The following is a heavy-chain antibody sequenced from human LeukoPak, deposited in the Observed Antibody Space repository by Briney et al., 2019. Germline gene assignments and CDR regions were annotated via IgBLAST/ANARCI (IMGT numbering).Heavy chain of an antibody. CDR2: ISSSSSTI. J-gene: IGHJ3*02. Sequence: GGSLRLSCAASGFTFSSYSMNWVRQAPGKELEWVSYISSSSSTIYYADSVKGRFTISRDNAKNSLYLQMNSLRAEDTAMYYCARDGYSSSSAAFDIWGQGTMVTVSS. V-gene: IGHV3-48*01. CDR3: ARDGYSSSSAAFDI. CDR1: GFTFSSYS. D-gene: IGHD6-6*01.